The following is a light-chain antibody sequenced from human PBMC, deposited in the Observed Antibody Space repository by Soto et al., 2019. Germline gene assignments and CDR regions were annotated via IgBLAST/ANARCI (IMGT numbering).Light chain of an antibody. CDR1: QSVTNSY. CDR2: GAS. CDR3: QQYASSPT. V-gene: IGKV3-20*01. J-gene: IGKJ1*01. Sequence: IVLTQSPDTLSLAPWERATLSCRASQSVTNSYVAWYQQQLGQAPRLLIYGASIRATGIPDRFSGSGSGTDFTLTISGREPEDSAVFFCQQYASSPTFGQGTKVDIK.